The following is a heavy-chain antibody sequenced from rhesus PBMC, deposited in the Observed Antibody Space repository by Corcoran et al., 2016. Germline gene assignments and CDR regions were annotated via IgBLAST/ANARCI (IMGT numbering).Heavy chain of an antibody. CDR2: IYGSDAST. J-gene: IGHJ5-1*01. D-gene: IGHD6-43*01. V-gene: IGHV4-93*02. CDR1: GGSISRSNW. Sequence: QVQLQESGPAVVKPSETLALTCAVSGGSISRSNWWAWIRQYPGRGLEWIGGIYGSDASTVYSPSLKSRVTLSIDTSKNQFSLKLSSVTAADTAVYFCARHLGSSYGWRFDVWGAGVLVTVSS. CDR3: ARHLGSSYGWRFDV.